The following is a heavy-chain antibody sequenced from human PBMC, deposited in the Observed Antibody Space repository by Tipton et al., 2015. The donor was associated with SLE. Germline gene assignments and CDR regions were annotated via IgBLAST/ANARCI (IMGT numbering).Heavy chain of an antibody. Sequence: GSLRLSCAASGFTFDDYGMSWVRQAPGKGLEWVSGINWNGGSTGYADSVKGRFTISRDNAKNSLYLQMNSLKTEDTAVYYCTTAATYGDYGDYWGQGTLVTVSS. J-gene: IGHJ4*02. CDR3: TTAATYGDYGDY. V-gene: IGHV3-20*04. D-gene: IGHD4-17*01. CDR2: INWNGGST. CDR1: GFTFDDYG.